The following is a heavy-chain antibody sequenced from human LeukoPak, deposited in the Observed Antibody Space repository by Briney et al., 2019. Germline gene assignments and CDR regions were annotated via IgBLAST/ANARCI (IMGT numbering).Heavy chain of an antibody. D-gene: IGHD5-18*01. Sequence: SETLSLTCAVYGGSFSGYYWSWIRQPPGKGLEWIGEINHSGSTNYNPSLKSRVTISVDTSKNQFSLKLSSVTAADTAVYYCARRRQLWTTANWFDPWGQGTLVTVSS. J-gene: IGHJ5*02. CDR1: GGSFSGYY. V-gene: IGHV4-34*01. CDR3: ARRRQLWTTANWFDP. CDR2: INHSGST.